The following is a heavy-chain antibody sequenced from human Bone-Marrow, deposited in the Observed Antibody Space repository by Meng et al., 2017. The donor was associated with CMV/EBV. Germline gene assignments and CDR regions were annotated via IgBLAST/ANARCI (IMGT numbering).Heavy chain of an antibody. V-gene: IGHV1-18*01. CDR2: ISAYNGNT. D-gene: IGHD6-19*01. Sequence: ASVKVSCKASGYTFTSYGISWVRQAPGQGLEWMGWISAYNGNTNYAQKLQGRVTMTTDTSTSTAYMELSSLRSEDTAVYYCARVRYSSGWTYFDYWGQGTLVTVSS. CDR3: ARVRYSSGWTYFDY. CDR1: GYTFTSYG. J-gene: IGHJ4*02.